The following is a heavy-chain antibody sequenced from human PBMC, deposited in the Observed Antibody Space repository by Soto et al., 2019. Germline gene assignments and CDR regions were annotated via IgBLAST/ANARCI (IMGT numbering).Heavy chain of an antibody. J-gene: IGHJ4*02. CDR3: AKDQTDVTLFDY. D-gene: IGHD2-21*02. CDR1: GVSFSILA. CDR2: ISGRGVDT. Sequence: GGSLRRSCAASGVSFSILAMSWVRQAPGKGLEWVSSISGRGVDTLYADSVKGRFTISRDNSRNTLYLQVNSLRAEDTAVYYCAKDQTDVTLFDYWGQGTLVPVYS. V-gene: IGHV3-23*01.